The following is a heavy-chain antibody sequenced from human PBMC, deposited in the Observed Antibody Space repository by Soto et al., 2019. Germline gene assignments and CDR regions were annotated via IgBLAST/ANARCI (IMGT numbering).Heavy chain of an antibody. CDR1: GFTFSSYG. CDR3: AKNGQQLVLYNWFDP. D-gene: IGHD6-13*01. CDR2: ISYDGSNK. J-gene: IGHJ5*02. V-gene: IGHV3-30*18. Sequence: QVQLVESGGGVVQPGRSLSLSCAASGFTFSSYGMHWVRQAPGKGLEWVAVISYDGSNKYYADSVKGRFTISRDNSKNTLYLQMNSLRAEDTAVYYCAKNGQQLVLYNWFDPWGQGTLVTVSS.